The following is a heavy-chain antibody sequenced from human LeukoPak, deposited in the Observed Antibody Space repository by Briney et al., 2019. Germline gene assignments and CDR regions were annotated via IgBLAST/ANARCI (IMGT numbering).Heavy chain of an antibody. CDR2: INQDGGER. V-gene: IGHV3-7*01. CDR1: GFTFNSYA. CDR3: ARMYCGGGKCYLSYFDY. Sequence: PGGSLRLSCAASGFTFNSYAMSWVRQAPGKGLEWVANINQDGGERHYVDSVKGRFTISRDNAKDSLDLQLNSLRGEDTAVYYCARMYCGGGKCYLSYFDYWGQGTVVTVSS. D-gene: IGHD2-21*01. J-gene: IGHJ4*02.